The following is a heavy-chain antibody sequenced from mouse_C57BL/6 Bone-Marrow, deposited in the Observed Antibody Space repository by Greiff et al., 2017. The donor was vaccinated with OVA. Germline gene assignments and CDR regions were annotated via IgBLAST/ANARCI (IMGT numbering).Heavy chain of an antibody. Sequence: EVMLVESGGGLVQPKGSLKLSCAASGFSFNTYAMHWVRQAPGKGLEWVARIRSKSNNYATYYAVSVKDRFTISRDDSESILYLQMNNLKTEDTGVYYCVRHGDFDYWGQGTTLTVSS. CDR2: IRSKSNNYAT. V-gene: IGHV10-1*01. CDR1: GFSFNTYA. J-gene: IGHJ2*01. CDR3: VRHGDFDY.